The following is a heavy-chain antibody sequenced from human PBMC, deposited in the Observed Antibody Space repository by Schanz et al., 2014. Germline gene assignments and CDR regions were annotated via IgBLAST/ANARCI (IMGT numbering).Heavy chain of an antibody. CDR2: VYMSADST. CDR1: GFTVSSNY. V-gene: IGHV3-53*01. J-gene: IGHJ3*01. CDR3: ARDEGRDGYKLAFDV. D-gene: IGHD5-12*01. Sequence: EVQLVESGGGLIQPGGSLRLSCAVSGFTVSSNYMSWVRQAPGKGLEWVSTVYMSADSTRYAASVKGRFIIPRDSSKDTLLLQMNRLRPEDTALYFCARDEGRDGYKLAFDVWGQGTLVTVSS.